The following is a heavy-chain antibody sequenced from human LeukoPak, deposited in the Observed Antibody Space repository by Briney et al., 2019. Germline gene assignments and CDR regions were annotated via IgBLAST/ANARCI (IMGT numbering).Heavy chain of an antibody. CDR2: IGGSGM. J-gene: IGHJ4*02. V-gene: IGHV3-23*01. Sequence: PGGSLRLSCAASGFTFSDYAMNWVRQAPGKGLEWVSTIGGSGMYYADSVKGRFTISRDNSRDTLYLQMNSLRVEDTAEYYCVKGLCAITDWGRGTLVTVSS. CDR1: GFTFSDYA. CDR3: VKGLCAITD. D-gene: IGHD2-21*01.